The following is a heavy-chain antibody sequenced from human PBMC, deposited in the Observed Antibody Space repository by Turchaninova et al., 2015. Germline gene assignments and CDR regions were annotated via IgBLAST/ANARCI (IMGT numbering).Heavy chain of an antibody. CDR2: INAGNGNT. D-gene: IGHD6-19*01. V-gene: IGHV1-3*01. Sequence: QVPLVQSGAEVKKPGAPGKGAGKASGYTVTSESMHWVRQAPGKRLEWMGWINAGNGNTKYSQKFQGRVTSTRDTSASTAYMELSSLRSEDTAVYYCARAVAGRGYYFDYWGQGTLVTVSS. CDR3: ARAVAGRGYYFDY. CDR1: GYTVTSES. J-gene: IGHJ4*02.